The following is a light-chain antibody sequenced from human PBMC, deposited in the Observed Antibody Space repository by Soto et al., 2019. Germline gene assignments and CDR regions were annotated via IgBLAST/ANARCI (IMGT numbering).Light chain of an antibody. CDR3: MQALQTPLT. V-gene: IGKV2-28*01. CDR2: LGS. J-gene: IGKJ4*01. CDR1: QSLLHSDGYNY. Sequence: DIVMNQSPLSLPVTPGEPASISCRSSQSLLHSDGYNYLDWFLQKPGQSPQVLIYLGSNRASGVPDRFSGSGSGTDFTLKISRVEAEDVGVYYCMQALQTPLTFGGGTKVEIK.